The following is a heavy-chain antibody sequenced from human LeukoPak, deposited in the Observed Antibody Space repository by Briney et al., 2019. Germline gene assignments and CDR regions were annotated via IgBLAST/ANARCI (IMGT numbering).Heavy chain of an antibody. CDR3: ARSAGDSGYFDY. Sequence: SETLSLTCTVSGGSISNYYWSWIRQPPGKELEWIGYIYYTGITNYNPSLKSRVTISVDSSKNQFSLKMSSVTAADTAVYYCARSAGDSGYFDYWGQGTLVTVSS. D-gene: IGHD1-14*01. J-gene: IGHJ4*02. CDR2: IYYTGIT. CDR1: GGSISNYY. V-gene: IGHV4-59*08.